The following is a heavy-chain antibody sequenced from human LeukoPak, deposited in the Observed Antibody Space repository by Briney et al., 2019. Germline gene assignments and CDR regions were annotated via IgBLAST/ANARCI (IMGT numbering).Heavy chain of an antibody. CDR1: GFTFSSYV. J-gene: IGHJ4*02. CDR2: ISGSGGST. CDR3: AKPGRYYYDSSGYYYVPLSSTFYFDY. V-gene: IGHV3-23*01. D-gene: IGHD3-22*01. Sequence: GGSLRLSCAASGFTFSSYVMSWVRQAPGKGLEWVSAISGSGGSTYYADSVKGRFTISRDNSKNTLYLQMNSLRAEDTAVYYCAKPGRYYYDSSGYYYVPLSSTFYFDYWGQGTLVTVSS.